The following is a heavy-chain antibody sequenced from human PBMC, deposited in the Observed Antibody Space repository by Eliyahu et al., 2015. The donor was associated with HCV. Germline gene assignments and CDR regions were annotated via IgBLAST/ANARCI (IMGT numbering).Heavy chain of an antibody. CDR1: GFPFLXFA. Sequence: EVQLVESGGGLVQPGGSLRLSCAGSGFPFLXFAMHWVRQVPGKGLEWVSXMXWNGDTVHYAASVKGRFIISRDNAKNSVYLQMNNLXVDDMAFYYCAKDRRDSGSQYNSVIDYWGQGTLVTVSS. CDR2: MXWNGDTV. V-gene: IGHV3-9*03. D-gene: IGHD3-10*01. J-gene: IGHJ4*02. CDR3: AKDRRDSGSQYNSVIDY.